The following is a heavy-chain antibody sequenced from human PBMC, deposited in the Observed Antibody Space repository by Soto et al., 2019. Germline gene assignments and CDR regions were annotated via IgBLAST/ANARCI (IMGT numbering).Heavy chain of an antibody. CDR3: ARDLAYCASGSCYAKWGS. D-gene: IGHD2-15*01. J-gene: IGHJ4*02. V-gene: IGHV4-30-4*01. CDR1: GCTITSDDYH. Sequence: PSETLSLPGPVSGCTITSDDYHWTWIRQPPGKGLEWIGFIYYSGTYYNPSLRGRVTISVDTSKNEFSLKLSSVTAADTAVYYCARDLAYCASGSCYAKWGSWGQGTLVTVSS. CDR2: IYYSGT.